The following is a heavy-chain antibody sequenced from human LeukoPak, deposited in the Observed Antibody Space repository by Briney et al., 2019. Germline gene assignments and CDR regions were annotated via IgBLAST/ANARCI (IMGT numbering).Heavy chain of an antibody. CDR3: ARGYCSGGSCSTIDY. V-gene: IGHV3-30*19. CDR1: GFTFSSCD. J-gene: IGHJ4*02. CDR2: IWYDGSNK. D-gene: IGHD2-15*01. Sequence: GRSLRLSCAASGFTFSSCDMHWVRQAPGKGLDWVAFIWYDGSNKYYADSVKGRFTISRDNSKNTLYLQMNSLRAEDTAVYYCARGYCSGGSCSTIDYWGQGTLVTVSS.